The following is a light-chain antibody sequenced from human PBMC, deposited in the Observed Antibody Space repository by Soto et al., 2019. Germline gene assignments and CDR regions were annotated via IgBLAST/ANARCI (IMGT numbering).Light chain of an antibody. J-gene: IGKJ1*01. Sequence: EIVLTQSPGTLSLSPGERATLSCRASQSVSSSYLAWYQQKPGQAPRLIIYGASSRATGIPDRFSGSGSGTDFTLTISRLEPEDFAVYYCQNYGSLTSSTFGQGTKVLIK. CDR1: QSVSSSY. CDR3: QNYGSLTSST. V-gene: IGKV3-20*01. CDR2: GAS.